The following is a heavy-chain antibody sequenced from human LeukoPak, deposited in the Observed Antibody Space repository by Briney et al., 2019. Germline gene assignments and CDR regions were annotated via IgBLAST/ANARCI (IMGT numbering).Heavy chain of an antibody. CDR3: AKDRLNRAYCGSDCYSAAFDY. V-gene: IGHV3-30*14. J-gene: IGHJ4*02. D-gene: IGHD2-21*02. CDR1: GFTFSNFA. Sequence: GGSLRLSCEASGFTFSNFAMHWVRQAPGQGLEWVAVISKDGTKKYYADSLKGQLTVSRDNSKNTLYLQVNSLRAEDTALYYCAKDRLNRAYCGSDCYSAAFDYWGQGAQVTVSS. CDR2: ISKDGTKK.